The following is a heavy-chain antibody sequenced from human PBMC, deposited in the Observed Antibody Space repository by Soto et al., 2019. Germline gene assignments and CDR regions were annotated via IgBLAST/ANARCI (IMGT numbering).Heavy chain of an antibody. CDR2: INPSGGST. V-gene: IGHV1-46*03. J-gene: IGHJ6*03. Sequence: ASVKVSCKASGYTFTSYYMHWVRQAPGQGLEWMGIINPSGGSTSYAQKFQGRVTMTRDTSTSTVYMELSSLRSEDTAVYYCARDPGGEDIVVVPAATPYYYYYYMDVWGKGTTVTVSS. D-gene: IGHD2-2*01. CDR3: ARDPGGEDIVVVPAATPYYYYYYMDV. CDR1: GYTFTSYY.